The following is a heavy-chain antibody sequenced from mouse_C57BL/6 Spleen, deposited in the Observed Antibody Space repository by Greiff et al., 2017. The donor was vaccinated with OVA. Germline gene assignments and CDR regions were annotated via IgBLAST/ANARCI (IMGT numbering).Heavy chain of an antibody. J-gene: IGHJ3*01. V-gene: IGHV1-15*01. D-gene: IGHD2-5*01. CDR2: IDPETGGT. CDR3: TRTYYSIYWFAY. Sequence: VQLQQSGAELVRPGASVTLSCKASGYTFTDYEMHWVKQTPVHGLEWIGAIDPETGGTAYNQKFKGKAILTADKSSSTAYMELRSLTSEDSAVYYCTRTYYSIYWFAYWGQGTLVTVSA. CDR1: GYTFTDYE.